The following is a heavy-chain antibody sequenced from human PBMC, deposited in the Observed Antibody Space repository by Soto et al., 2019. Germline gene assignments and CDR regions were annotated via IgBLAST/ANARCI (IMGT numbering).Heavy chain of an antibody. CDR3: AKPPESSSTFYYYGLDV. CDR1: GFAFSSYA. V-gene: IGHV3-23*01. CDR2: LSGSGATT. J-gene: IGHJ6*02. D-gene: IGHD2-2*01. Sequence: VQLLESGGGLVQPGGSLRLSCAASGFAFSSYAMTWVRQAPGKGLEWVSALSGSGATTYYADSVKGLVTISRDNYKNTLSLEMNSLRAEDTAVYYCAKPPESSSTFYYYGLDVWGQGTTVTVSS.